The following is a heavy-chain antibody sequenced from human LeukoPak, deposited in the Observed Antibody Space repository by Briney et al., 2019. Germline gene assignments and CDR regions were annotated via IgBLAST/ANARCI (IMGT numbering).Heavy chain of an antibody. V-gene: IGHV4-38-2*02. CDR3: ARLLGPLDYVWGSSRSK. D-gene: IGHD3-16*02. CDR2: IYHSGTT. J-gene: IGHJ4*02. CDR1: GYSISSGYY. Sequence: SETLSLTCTVSGYSISSGYYWGWIRQPPGKGLEWIGSIYHSGTTNYNPSHKSRVTISIDTTKNQFSLKLTSVTAADTAVYYCARLLGPLDYVWGSSRSKWGQGTLVTVSS.